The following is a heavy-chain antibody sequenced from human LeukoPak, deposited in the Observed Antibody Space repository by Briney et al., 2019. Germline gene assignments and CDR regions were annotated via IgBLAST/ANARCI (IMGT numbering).Heavy chain of an antibody. V-gene: IGHV4-59*01. CDR1: GGSISSYY. CDR3: ARGGNSWYADY. D-gene: IGHD6-13*01. CDR2: IHYSGST. J-gene: IGHJ4*02. Sequence: SSETLSLTCTVSGGSISSYYWSWIRQPPGKGLEWIGYIHYSGSTNYNPSLKSRVTISVDTSKNQFSLKLNSMTAADTAVYYCARGGNSWYADYWGQGNLVTVSS.